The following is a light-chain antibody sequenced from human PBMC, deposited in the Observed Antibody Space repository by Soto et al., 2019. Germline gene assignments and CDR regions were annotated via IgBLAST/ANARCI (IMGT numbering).Light chain of an antibody. CDR3: PQLNTYPLT. V-gene: IGKV1-9*01. Sequence: DIQLTQSPSFLSASVGDRVTITCRASQGLNSYFAWYQQKPGKAPRLLLYATSTLRSVFPSRFSGSGSGTELTLTISSLRPEDVATYYCPQLNTYPLTFGGGTKVEIK. J-gene: IGKJ4*01. CDR2: ATS. CDR1: QGLNSY.